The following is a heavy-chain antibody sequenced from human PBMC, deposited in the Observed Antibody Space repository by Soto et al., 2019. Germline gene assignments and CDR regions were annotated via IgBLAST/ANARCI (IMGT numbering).Heavy chain of an antibody. CDR1: GYTFTSYD. D-gene: IGHD5-18*01. CDR2: MNPNSGNT. CDR3: ARVDTAVVYYYCGMDV. Sequence: QVQLVQSGAEVKKPGASVKVSCKASGYTFTSYDINWVRQATGQGLEWMGWMNPNSGNTGDAQKFQGRVTMTSNTSSSAAYVGLSSLRSEDTAVYYCARVDTAVVYYYCGMDVWGRGTTVTVSS. J-gene: IGHJ6*02. V-gene: IGHV1-8*01.